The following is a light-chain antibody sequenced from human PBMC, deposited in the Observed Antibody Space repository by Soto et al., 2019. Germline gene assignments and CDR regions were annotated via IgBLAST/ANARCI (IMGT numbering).Light chain of an antibody. J-gene: IGKJ2*03. CDR1: QSIRTY. CDR3: QQTSNTLDS. CDR2: TAS. Sequence: DIPVTQSPSSLSASVGDRVTITCRASQSIRTYLNWYQQRPGKPPKLLIHTASTLQSGVPSRFSGSGSGTDFTLTISSLQPEDFATYYCQQTSNTLDSFGQGTKLEIK. V-gene: IGKV1-39*01.